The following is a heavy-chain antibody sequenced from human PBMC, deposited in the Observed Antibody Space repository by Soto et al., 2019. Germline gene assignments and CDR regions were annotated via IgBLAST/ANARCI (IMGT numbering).Heavy chain of an antibody. CDR1: GFSISHYW. CDR3: ARRGYGSRWPNVYMDV. Sequence: PGGSLRLSCAASGFSISHYWMSWVRQAPGKGLEYVSGISNNGAHTDYAKSVKGRFTISRDNSENTLYLQMGSLRAEDMALYYCARRGYGSRWPNVYMDVWGKGTTVTVSS. CDR2: ISNNGAHT. V-gene: IGHV3-64*01. D-gene: IGHD6-13*01. J-gene: IGHJ6*03.